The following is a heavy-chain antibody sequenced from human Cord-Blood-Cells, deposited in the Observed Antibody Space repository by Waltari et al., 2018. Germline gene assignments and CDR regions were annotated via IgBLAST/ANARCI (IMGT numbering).Heavy chain of an antibody. CDR2: MNPNSGNT. D-gene: IGHD6-13*01. V-gene: IGHV1-8*03. J-gene: IGHJ6*03. CDR1: GYTFTSYD. CDR3: ARVPRSSWYLESYYYYYYMDV. Sequence: QVQLVQSGAEVKKPGASVKVSCKASGYTFTSYDINWVRQATGQGLEWMGWMNPNSGNTGYAQKFQGRVTITRNTSISTAYMELSSLRSEDTAVYYCARVPRSSWYLESYYYYYYMDVWGKGTTVTVSS.